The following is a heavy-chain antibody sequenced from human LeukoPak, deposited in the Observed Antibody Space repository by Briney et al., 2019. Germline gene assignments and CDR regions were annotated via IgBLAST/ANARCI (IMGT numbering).Heavy chain of an antibody. J-gene: IGHJ4*02. D-gene: IGHD3-10*01. V-gene: IGHV3-21*01. CDR3: ARPGWFGELGFDY. CDR2: ISSSSSYI. CDR1: GFTFSSYT. Sequence: PGGSLRLSCAASGFTFSSYTMNWVRQAPGKGLEWVSSISSSSSYIYHADSVKGRFTFSRDNAKNSLYLQMNSLRAEDTAVYYCARPGWFGELGFDYWGQGTLVTVSS.